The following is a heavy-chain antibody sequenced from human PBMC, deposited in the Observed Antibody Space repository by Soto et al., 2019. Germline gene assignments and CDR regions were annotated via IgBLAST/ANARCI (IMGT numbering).Heavy chain of an antibody. V-gene: IGHV2-5*02. CDR2: IYWDDDK. D-gene: IGHD2-15*01. Sequence: QITLKESGPTLVKPTQTLTLTCTFSGFSLSTSAVGVGWIRQPPGKALEWLAFIYWDDDKRYSPSLKSSLPITKDTSKNQVVLAMTNMDPVDTATYYCAHLVVAGLTYYFDYCGQGTLVTVSS. CDR1: GFSLSTSAVG. CDR3: AHLVVAGLTYYFDY. J-gene: IGHJ4*02.